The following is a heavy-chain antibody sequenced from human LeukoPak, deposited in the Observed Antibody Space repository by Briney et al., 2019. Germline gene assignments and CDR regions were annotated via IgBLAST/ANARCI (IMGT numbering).Heavy chain of an antibody. CDR1: GFTFSSYS. D-gene: IGHD4-23*01. Sequence: PGGPLRLSCAASGFTFSSYSMNWVRQAPGKGLEWVSSISSSSSYIYYADSVRSRFTISRDNAKNSLYLQMNSLRAEDTAVYYCARDGITPGAFDIWGQGTMVTVSS. J-gene: IGHJ3*02. CDR2: ISSSSSYI. CDR3: ARDGITPGAFDI. V-gene: IGHV3-21*01.